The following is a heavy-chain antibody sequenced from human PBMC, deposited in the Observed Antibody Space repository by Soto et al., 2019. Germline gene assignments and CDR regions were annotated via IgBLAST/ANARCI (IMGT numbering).Heavy chain of an antibody. CDR3: AITPRTGTTRNYYYGMDV. CDR1: GYTFTGYY. Sequence: ASVKVSCKASGYTFTGYYMHWVQQAPGQGLEWMGWINPNSGGTNYAQKFQGWVTMTRDTSISTAYMELSRLRSDDTAVYYCAITPRTGTTRNYYYGMDVWGQGTTVTVSS. D-gene: IGHD1-7*01. J-gene: IGHJ6*02. V-gene: IGHV1-2*04. CDR2: INPNSGGT.